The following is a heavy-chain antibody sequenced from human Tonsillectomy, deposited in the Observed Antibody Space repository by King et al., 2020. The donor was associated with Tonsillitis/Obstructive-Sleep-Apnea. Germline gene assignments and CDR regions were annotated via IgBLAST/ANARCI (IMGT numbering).Heavy chain of an antibody. J-gene: IGHJ3*01. V-gene: IGHV3-23*04. D-gene: IGHD2-21*02. CDR1: GFTFSSYA. CDR2: VSGSGTST. CDR3: AKVDRTTPVVTCGNPTYDAFDF. Sequence: VQLVESGGGLVQPGGSLRLSCGVSGFTFSSYAMSWVRQPPGEGLEWVSGVSGSGTSTYYADSVTGRFTISRDNSKNTLYLQMSSLRAEDTAVYYCAKVDRTTPVVTCGNPTYDAFDFWGQGTMVTVSS.